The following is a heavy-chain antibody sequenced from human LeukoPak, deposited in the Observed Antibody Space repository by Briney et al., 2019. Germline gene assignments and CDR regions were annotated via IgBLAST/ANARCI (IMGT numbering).Heavy chain of an antibody. CDR2: ISYDGSNK. J-gene: IGHJ6*02. V-gene: IGHV3-30*04. D-gene: IGHD2-2*03. CDR3: ARDMGIVVVGYYYGMDV. Sequence: GGSLRLSCAASGFTFSSYAMHWVRQAPGKGLEWVAVISYDGSNKYYADSVKGRFTVSRDNSKNTLYLQMNSLRAEDTAVYYCARDMGIVVVGYYYGMDVWGQGTTVTVSS. CDR1: GFTFSSYA.